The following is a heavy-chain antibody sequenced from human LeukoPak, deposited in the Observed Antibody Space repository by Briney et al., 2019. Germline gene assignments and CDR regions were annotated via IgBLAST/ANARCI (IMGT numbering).Heavy chain of an antibody. CDR3: ARDGHKDGYNSYYFDY. CDR1: GYTFTSYA. D-gene: IGHD5-24*01. Sequence: ASVKVSXKASGYTFTSYAISWVRQAPGQGLEWMGGIIPIFGTANYAQKFQGRVTITADESTSTAYMELSSLRSEDTAVYYCARDGHKDGYNSYYFDYWGQGTLVTVSS. V-gene: IGHV1-69*13. CDR2: IIPIFGTA. J-gene: IGHJ4*02.